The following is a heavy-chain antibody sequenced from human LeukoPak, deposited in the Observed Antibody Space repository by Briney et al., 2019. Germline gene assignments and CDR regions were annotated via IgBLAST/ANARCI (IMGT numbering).Heavy chain of an antibody. J-gene: IGHJ1*01. CDR1: GFTFSSYE. Sequence: GGSLRLSCAASGFTFSSYEMNWVRQAPGKGLEWVSYISSSGSTIYYADSVKGRFTISRDNAKNSLYLQMNSLRAEDTAVYYCARMGSRRDLSVRGVISKSAEYFQHWGQGTLVTVSS. CDR3: ARMGSRRDLSVRGVISKSAEYFQH. D-gene: IGHD3-10*01. V-gene: IGHV3-48*03. CDR2: ISSSGSTI.